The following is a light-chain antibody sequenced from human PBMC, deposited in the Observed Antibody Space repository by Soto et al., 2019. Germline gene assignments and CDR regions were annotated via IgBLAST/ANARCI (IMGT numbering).Light chain of an antibody. CDR1: QGIGNY. Sequence: EIHMTQSPSSLSPSVGDRVTITCRASQGIGNYLAWYQQRPGKVPKLLIYAASTLQSGVPSRFSGSGSGPEFTLTISSLQPDDFATYYCQQYNSYSWTFGQGTKVDIK. CDR2: AAS. CDR3: QQYNSYSWT. J-gene: IGKJ1*01. V-gene: IGKV1-27*01.